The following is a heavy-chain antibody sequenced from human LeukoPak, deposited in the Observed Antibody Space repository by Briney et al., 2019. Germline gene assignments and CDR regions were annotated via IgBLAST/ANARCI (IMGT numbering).Heavy chain of an antibody. CDR1: GFTFSSYA. V-gene: IGHV3-30-3*01. Sequence: GGSLRPSCAASGFTFSSYAMHWVRQAPGKGLEWVAVISYDGSNKYYADSVKGRFTISRDNSKNTLYLQMNSLRAEDTAVYYCASPSGSGYYSSRWFGPWGQGTLVTVSS. CDR2: ISYDGSNK. J-gene: IGHJ5*02. CDR3: ASPSGSGYYSSRWFGP. D-gene: IGHD3-3*01.